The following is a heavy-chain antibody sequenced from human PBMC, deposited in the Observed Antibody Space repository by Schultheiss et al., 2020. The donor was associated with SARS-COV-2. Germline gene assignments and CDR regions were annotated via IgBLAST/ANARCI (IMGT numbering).Heavy chain of an antibody. CDR3: ARQLGYCSGGSCNGGFDY. Sequence: GGSLRLSCKGYGYIFTTYWIGWVRQMPGKGLEWMGIINPADSDTRNSPSFQGQDTISADKSISTSYLQWSILKASDTAMYYCARQLGYCSGGSCNGGFDYWGQGSLVTVSS. J-gene: IGHJ4*02. V-gene: IGHV5-51*01. D-gene: IGHD2-15*01. CDR1: GYIFTTYW. CDR2: INPADSDT.